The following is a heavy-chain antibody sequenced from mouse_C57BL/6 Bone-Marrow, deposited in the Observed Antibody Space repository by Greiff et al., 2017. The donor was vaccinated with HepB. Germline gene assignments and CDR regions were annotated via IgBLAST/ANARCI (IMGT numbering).Heavy chain of an antibody. J-gene: IGHJ4*01. CDR2: INPSSGYT. CDR3: ARRATTVVARDAMDY. V-gene: IGHV1-7*01. D-gene: IGHD1-1*01. CDR1: GYTFTSYW. Sequence: LVESGAELAKPGASVKLSCKASGYTFTSYWMHWVKQRPGQGLEWIGYINPSSGYTKYNQKFKDKATLTADKSSSTAYMQLSSLTYEDSAVYYCARRATTVVARDAMDYWGQGTSVTVSS.